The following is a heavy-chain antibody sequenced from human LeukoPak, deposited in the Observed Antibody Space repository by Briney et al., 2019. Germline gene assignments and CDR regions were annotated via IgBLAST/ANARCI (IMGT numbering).Heavy chain of an antibody. Sequence: GGSLRLSCAASGFTVSSNYMSWVRQAPRKGLEWVSVIYSGGSTYYADSVKGRFTISRDNSKNTLYLQMNSLRAEDTAVYYCARVSKYYDSSGYEYYFDYWGQGTLVTVSS. CDR2: IYSGGST. CDR1: GFTVSSNY. V-gene: IGHV3-53*01. D-gene: IGHD3-22*01. CDR3: ARVSKYYDSSGYEYYFDY. J-gene: IGHJ4*02.